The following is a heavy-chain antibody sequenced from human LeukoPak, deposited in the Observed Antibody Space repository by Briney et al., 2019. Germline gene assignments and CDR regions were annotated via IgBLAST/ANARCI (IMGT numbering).Heavy chain of an antibody. CDR1: GFTFSSYA. Sequence: GGSLRLSCAASGFTFSSYAMSWVRQAPGKGLEWVSAISGSGGSTYYADSVKGRFTISRDNSKNTLYLQMNSLRAEDTAVYYCAKRSKYSSGWDHFDYWGQGTLVTVSS. CDR2: ISGSGGST. J-gene: IGHJ4*02. CDR3: AKRSKYSSGWDHFDY. V-gene: IGHV3-23*01. D-gene: IGHD6-19*01.